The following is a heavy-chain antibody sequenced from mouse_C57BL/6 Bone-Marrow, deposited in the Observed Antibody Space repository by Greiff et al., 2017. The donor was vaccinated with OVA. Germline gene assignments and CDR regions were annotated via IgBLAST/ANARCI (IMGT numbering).Heavy chain of an antibody. CDR1: GYTFTDYY. V-gene: IGHV1-19*01. D-gene: IGHD2-3*01. Sequence: VQLQQSGPVLVKPGASVKMSCKASGYTFTDYYMNWVKQSHGKSLEWIGVINPYNGGTSYNQKFKGKATLTVDKSSSTAYMELNSLTSEDSAVYYCARRKDGEGTDWYCDVWGTGTTVTVSS. CDR2: INPYNGGT. CDR3: ARRKDGEGTDWYCDV. J-gene: IGHJ1*03.